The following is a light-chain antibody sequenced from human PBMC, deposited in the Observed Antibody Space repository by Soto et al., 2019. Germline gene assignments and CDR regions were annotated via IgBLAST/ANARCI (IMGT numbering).Light chain of an antibody. Sequence: QSVLTQPPSASGTPGQRVSISCSGGSSNIGTNTVNWYQHLPGTAPKLLIFSNDERPSGVPDRFSGSKSGTSASLAISGLQSDDEADCYCATWDDSLNGVVFGGGTQLTVL. CDR2: SND. J-gene: IGLJ2*01. CDR3: ATWDDSLNGVV. V-gene: IGLV1-44*01. CDR1: SSNIGTNT.